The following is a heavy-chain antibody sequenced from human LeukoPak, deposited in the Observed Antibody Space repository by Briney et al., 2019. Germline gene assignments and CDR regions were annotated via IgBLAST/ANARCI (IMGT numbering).Heavy chain of an antibody. CDR1: GYTFTSYG. CDR2: ISAYIGNT. CDR3: ARDGRFYAILTGYYKEQDY. J-gene: IGHJ4*02. V-gene: IGHV1-18*01. D-gene: IGHD3-9*01. Sequence: ASVKVSCKASGYTFTSYGISWVRQAPGQGLERMGWISAYIGNTNYAQKLQGRVTMTTDTSTSTAYMELRSLRSDDTAVYYCARDGRFYAILTGYYKEQDYWGQGTLVTVSS.